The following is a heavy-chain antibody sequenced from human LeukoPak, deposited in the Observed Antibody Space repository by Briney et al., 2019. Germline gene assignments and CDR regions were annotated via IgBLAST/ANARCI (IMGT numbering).Heavy chain of an antibody. CDR1: GFTFNTYG. CDR2: VSASGGNT. CDR3: AKGYSGSYCADY. V-gene: IGHV3-23*01. D-gene: IGHD1-26*01. Sequence: PGGSLRLSCAASGFTFNTYGMSWVRQAPGKGLECVSSVSASGGNTHYGDSVKGRFTISRDNSKNTLYLQMNSLSAEDTAVYYCAKGYSGSYCADYWGQGTLVTISS. J-gene: IGHJ4*02.